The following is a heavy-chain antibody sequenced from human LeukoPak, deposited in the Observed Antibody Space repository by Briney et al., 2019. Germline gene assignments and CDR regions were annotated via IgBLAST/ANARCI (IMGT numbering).Heavy chain of an antibody. Sequence: ASVKVSCKTSGYSFTCYFMHWVRQAPGQGLEWMGWINPNSGDTKYAQRFQGRVTMTRDTSINTAYMELRRLTSDDTAVYYCARVPSMIRGVVNYGMDVWGQGTTVTVSS. CDR2: INPNSGDT. J-gene: IGHJ6*02. CDR3: ARVPSMIRGVVNYGMDV. D-gene: IGHD3-10*01. CDR1: GYSFTCYF. V-gene: IGHV1-2*02.